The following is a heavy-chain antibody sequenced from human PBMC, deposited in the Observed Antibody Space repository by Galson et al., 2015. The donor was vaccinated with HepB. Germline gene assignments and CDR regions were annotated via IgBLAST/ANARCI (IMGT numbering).Heavy chain of an antibody. D-gene: IGHD2-21*02. CDR1: GGTFSSYA. CDR3: AGDCYSYYYYYYGMDV. J-gene: IGHJ6*02. CDR2: IIPILGIA. Sequence: SVKVSCKASGGTFSSYAISWVRQAPGQGLEWMGRIIPILGIANYAQKFQGRVTITADKSTSTAYMELSSLRSEDTAVYYCAGDCYSYYYYYYGMDVWGQGTTVTVSS. V-gene: IGHV1-69*04.